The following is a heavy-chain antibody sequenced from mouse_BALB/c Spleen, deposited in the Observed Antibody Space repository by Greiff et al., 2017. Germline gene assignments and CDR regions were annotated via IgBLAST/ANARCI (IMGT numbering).Heavy chain of an antibody. CDR2: ISYSGST. Sequence: EVQGVESGPGLVKPSQSLSLTCTVTGYSITSDYAWNWIRQLPGNKLEWMGYISYSGSTSYNPSLKSRTSITRDTSKNQFFLQLNSVTTEDTATYYCAGNWDAWFAYWGQGTLVTVSA. J-gene: IGHJ3*01. D-gene: IGHD4-1*02. CDR1: GYSITSDYA. CDR3: AGNWDAWFAY. V-gene: IGHV3-2*02.